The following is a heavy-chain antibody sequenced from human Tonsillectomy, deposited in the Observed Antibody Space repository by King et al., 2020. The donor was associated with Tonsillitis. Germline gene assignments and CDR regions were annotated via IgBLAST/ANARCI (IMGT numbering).Heavy chain of an antibody. D-gene: IGHD2-21*02. CDR2: ISAIGGST. V-gene: IGHV3-23*04. Sequence: VQLVESGGGLVQPGGSLRLSCAASGFTFSTYAMSWVRQAPGKGLVWVSGISAIGGSTYYADSVKGRFTISRDNSKNTLYLQMSSLRAEDTAVYYCARMLRVVVTARLGWFDPWGQGTLVTVPS. CDR3: ARMLRVVVTARLGWFDP. CDR1: GFTFSTYA. J-gene: IGHJ5*02.